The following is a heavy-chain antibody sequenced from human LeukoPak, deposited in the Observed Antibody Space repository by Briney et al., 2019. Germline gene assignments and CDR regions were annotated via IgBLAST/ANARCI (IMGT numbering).Heavy chain of an antibody. J-gene: IGHJ3*02. CDR3: ARVIVGPNIGDDAFNI. V-gene: IGHV3-23*01. D-gene: IGHD1-26*01. Sequence: GGSLRLSCAASGFPLSSYAMSWVRQAPGKGLEWVSAISGSGSSTHYADSMKGRFTISRDNSENTLYLQLNSLRDEDTALYYCARVIVGPNIGDDAFNIWGQGTMVTVSS. CDR1: GFPLSSYA. CDR2: ISGSGSST.